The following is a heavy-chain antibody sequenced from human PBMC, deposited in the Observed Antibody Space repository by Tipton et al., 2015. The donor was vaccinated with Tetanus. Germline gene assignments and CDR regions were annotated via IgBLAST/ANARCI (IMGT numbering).Heavy chain of an antibody. J-gene: IGHJ4*02. Sequence: TLSLTCTVSGASISSRLWNWIRQPPGQGLEWIGYLHYSGATAYNPSLRRRVTISGDTSKNLFYLRLEAVTAADTATYYCARGKSDARGYFLPYFDYWGQGTLVTASS. D-gene: IGHD3-3*01. CDR3: ARGKSDARGYFLPYFDY. V-gene: IGHV4-59*11. CDR1: GASISSRL. CDR2: LHYSGAT.